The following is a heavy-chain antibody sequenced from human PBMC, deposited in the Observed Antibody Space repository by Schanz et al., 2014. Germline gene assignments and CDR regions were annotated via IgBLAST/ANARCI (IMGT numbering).Heavy chain of an antibody. V-gene: IGHV3-23*01. D-gene: IGHD2-15*01. J-gene: IGHJ5*01. CDR3: SKDKQGSRSDDS. CDR1: GFTFTTYA. CDR2: ISGSGGST. Sequence: DVQLLESGGGLVQPGESLRLSCAASGFTFTTYAMTWVRQAPGKGLEWVSGISGSGGSTYDADSVKGRFTISRDNSKNTLYLQMNSLRAEDTAVYYCSKDKQGSRSDDSWGQGTLXTVSS.